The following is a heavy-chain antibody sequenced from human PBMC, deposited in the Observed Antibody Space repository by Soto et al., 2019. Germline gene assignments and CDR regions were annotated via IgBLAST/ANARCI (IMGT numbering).Heavy chain of an antibody. Sequence: QVQLVQSGAELKKPGASVKVSCKASGYTFSNYDMNWVRQATGQGPEWIGWVNPNNGATGYAQKFQGRVTLTTDISNTTAYMELTSLRSEDTAIYYCAKVSRKGSAIDFDYWGQGTLITVSS. CDR3: AKVSRKGSAIDFDY. J-gene: IGHJ4*02. CDR1: GYTFSNYD. CDR2: VNPNNGAT. V-gene: IGHV1-8*01. D-gene: IGHD3-10*01.